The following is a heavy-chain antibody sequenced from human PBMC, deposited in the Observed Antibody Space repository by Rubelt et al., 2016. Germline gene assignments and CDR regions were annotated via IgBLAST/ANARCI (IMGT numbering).Heavy chain of an antibody. CDR1: GGSISNANW. CDR3: ARRGWTYSGYEPWDY. D-gene: IGHD5-12*01. V-gene: IGHV4-4*02. CDR2: IYHSGGT. J-gene: IGHJ4*02. Sequence: QVQLQESGPGLVKPSGTLSHTCAVSGGSISNANWWSWIRQPPGKGLEWIGEIYHSGGTSYNPSLESRVTILVDASKNQFSLKLGAVTAADTAVYYCARRGWTYSGYEPWDYWGQGTLVTVSS.